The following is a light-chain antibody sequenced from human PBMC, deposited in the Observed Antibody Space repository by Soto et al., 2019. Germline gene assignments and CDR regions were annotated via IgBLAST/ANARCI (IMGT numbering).Light chain of an antibody. V-gene: IGLV2-11*01. CDR3: CSYAGRPRYV. Sequence: QSALTQPRSVSGSPGQSVTISCTGTSSDVGGYNYVSWYQQHPGKAPKVMIYDVSERPSGVPDRFSGSKSGNTASLTFSGPRAGDEADYYCCSYAGRPRYVFGTGPKLPV. CDR2: DVS. J-gene: IGLJ1*01. CDR1: SSDVGGYNY.